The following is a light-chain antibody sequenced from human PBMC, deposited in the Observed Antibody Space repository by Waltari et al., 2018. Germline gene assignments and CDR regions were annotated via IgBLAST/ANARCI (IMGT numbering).Light chain of an antibody. V-gene: IGKV3-11*01. CDR3: QQRSTWWT. CDR2: DTS. CDR1: QSVRSY. J-gene: IGKJ1*01. Sequence: EFVLTQSPATLSLSPGERATLSCRASQSVRSYLAWYQQKPGRAPRLLIYDTSNRATGIPARFSGSGSGTDFTLTISSLEPEDFAVYYCQQRSTWWTFGQGTKVEIK.